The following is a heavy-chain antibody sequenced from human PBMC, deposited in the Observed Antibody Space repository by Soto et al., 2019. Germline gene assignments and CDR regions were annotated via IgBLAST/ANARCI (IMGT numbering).Heavy chain of an antibody. CDR3: ARINSDCVRTSCHLDY. D-gene: IGHD2-2*01. Sequence: QVQLVQSGAEVKKPGASVKVSCKASGYTFTNFDINWVRQAPGQGLEWMGWTNPKRGDAGYAQKFQGRVTMTRDTSKSLAYMEVSSLRSEDTAMYYCARINSDCVRTSCHLDYWGQRTLVTVSS. CDR1: GYTFTNFD. V-gene: IGHV1-8*01. J-gene: IGHJ4*02. CDR2: TNPKRGDA.